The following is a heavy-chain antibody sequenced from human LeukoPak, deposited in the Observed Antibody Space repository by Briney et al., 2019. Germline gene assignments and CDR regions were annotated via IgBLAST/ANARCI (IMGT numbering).Heavy chain of an antibody. Sequence: PGGSLRPSCAASGFTFSTYWMIWVRQVPGKGLEWVANIKQDGSEKYYVDSVKGRFTISRDNAKNSLFLQMNSPRVEDTAVYYCARGYCTSTSCYGNYFDPWGQGTLVTVSS. J-gene: IGHJ5*02. CDR2: IKQDGSEK. CDR1: GFTFSTYW. CDR3: ARGYCTSTSCYGNYFDP. D-gene: IGHD2-2*01. V-gene: IGHV3-7*01.